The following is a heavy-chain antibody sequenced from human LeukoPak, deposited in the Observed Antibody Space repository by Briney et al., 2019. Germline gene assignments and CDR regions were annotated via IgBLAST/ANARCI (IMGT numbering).Heavy chain of an antibody. CDR3: ARGGDYYIHNNWFDP. Sequence: SVKVSCKASGGTFSSYAISWVRQAPGQGLEWMGGIIPIFGTANYAQKFQGRVTITADKSTSTAYMELSSLRSEDTAVYYCARGGDYYIHNNWFDPWGQGTLVTVSS. CDR1: GGTFSSYA. D-gene: IGHD1-26*01. J-gene: IGHJ5*02. CDR2: IIPIFGTA. V-gene: IGHV1-69*06.